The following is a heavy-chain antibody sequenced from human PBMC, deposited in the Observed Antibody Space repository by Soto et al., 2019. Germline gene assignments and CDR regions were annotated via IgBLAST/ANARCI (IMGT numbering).Heavy chain of an antibody. J-gene: IGHJ2*01. D-gene: IGHD2-15*01. V-gene: IGHV5-51*01. CDR1: GYRFGDYW. Sequence: SGESLKISCECSGYRFGDYWIGWVRQMPGKGLEWMGIILPGDSDTRYSPSFQGQVTMSADRSINTAYLQWSSLKASDTAVYYCARLSGAALPYWYFDVWGRGTLVTVSS. CDR3: ARLSGAALPYWYFDV. CDR2: ILPGDSDT.